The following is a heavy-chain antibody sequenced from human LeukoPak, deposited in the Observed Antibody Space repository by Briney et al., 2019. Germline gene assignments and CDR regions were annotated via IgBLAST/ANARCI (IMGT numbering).Heavy chain of an antibody. CDR3: ARHEAVVPADHYMDV. CDR2: INTNTGNP. CDR1: GYTFTSYA. Sequence: ASVRVSCKASGYTFTSYAMNWVRQAPGQGLEWMGWINTNTGNPTYAQGFTGRFVFSLDTSVSTAYLQISSLKAEDTAVYYCARHEAVVPADHYMDVWGKGTTVTVSS. D-gene: IGHD2-2*01. V-gene: IGHV7-4-1*02. J-gene: IGHJ6*03.